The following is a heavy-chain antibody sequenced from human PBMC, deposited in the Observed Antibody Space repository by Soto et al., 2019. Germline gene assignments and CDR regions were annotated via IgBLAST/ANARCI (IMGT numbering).Heavy chain of an antibody. V-gene: IGHV3-30*18. CDR2: ISYDGSNK. J-gene: IGHJ4*02. Sequence: LRLSCAASGFTFSSYGMHWVRQAPGKGLEWVAVISYDGSNKYYADSVKGRFTISRDNSKNTLYLQMNSLRAEDTAVYYCAKDPALRFLEWLLNYWGQGTLVTSPQ. D-gene: IGHD3-3*01. CDR1: GFTFSSYG. CDR3: AKDPALRFLEWLLNY.